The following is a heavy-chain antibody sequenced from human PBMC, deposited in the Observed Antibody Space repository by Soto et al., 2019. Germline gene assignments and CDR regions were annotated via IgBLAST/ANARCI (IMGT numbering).Heavy chain of an antibody. CDR2: IIPIFGTA. CDR1: GGTFSSYA. J-gene: IGHJ4*02. Sequence: ASVKVSCKASGGTFSSYAISWVRQAPGQGLEWMGGIIPIFGTANYAQKFQGRVTITADKSTSTAYMELSSLRSEDTAVYYCARDQVGGSDPLWGQGTLVTVSS. V-gene: IGHV1-69*06. D-gene: IGHD3-10*01. CDR3: ARDQVGGSDPL.